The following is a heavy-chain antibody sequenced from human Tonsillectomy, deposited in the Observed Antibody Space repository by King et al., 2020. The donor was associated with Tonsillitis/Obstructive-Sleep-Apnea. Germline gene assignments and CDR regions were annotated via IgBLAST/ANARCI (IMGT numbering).Heavy chain of an antibody. CDR2: IYYSGST. J-gene: IGHJ1*01. D-gene: IGHD3-22*01. V-gene: IGHV4-59*01. CDR3: ARGLATRIAY. CDR1: GGSISSYY. Sequence: QLQESGPGLVKPSETLSLTCTVSGGSISSYYWSWIRQPPGKGLEWIGYIYYSGSTNYNPSLKSRVTISVDTSKNQFSLKLSSVTAADTAVYYCARGLATRIAYWGQGTLVTVPS.